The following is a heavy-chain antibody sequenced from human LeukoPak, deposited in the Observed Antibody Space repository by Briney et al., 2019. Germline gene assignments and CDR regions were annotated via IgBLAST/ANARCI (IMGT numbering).Heavy chain of an antibody. D-gene: IGHD3-10*01. Sequence: PSETLSLTCTVSGGSISSGSYYWSWIRQPAGKGLEWIGRIYTSGSTNYNPSLKSRVTISVDTSKNQFSLKLSSVTAADTAVYYCAREIWFGELFNYYYYMDVWGKGTTVTISS. CDR2: IYTSGST. J-gene: IGHJ6*03. V-gene: IGHV4-61*02. CDR1: GGSISSGSYY. CDR3: AREIWFGELFNYYYYMDV.